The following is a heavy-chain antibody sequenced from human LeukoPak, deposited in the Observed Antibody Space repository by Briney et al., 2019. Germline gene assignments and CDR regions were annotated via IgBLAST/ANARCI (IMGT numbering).Heavy chain of an antibody. CDR1: GGSISSGDYY. D-gene: IGHD1-1*01. J-gene: IGHJ5*02. Sequence: SETLSLTCTVSGGSISSGDYYWSWIRQPPGKGLEWIGYIYYSGSTYYIPSLKSRLTISVDTSKNQFSLKLNSVTAADTAVYYCARGTERASWFDPWGQGTLVTVSS. CDR3: ARGTERASWFDP. CDR2: IYYSGST. V-gene: IGHV4-30-4*01.